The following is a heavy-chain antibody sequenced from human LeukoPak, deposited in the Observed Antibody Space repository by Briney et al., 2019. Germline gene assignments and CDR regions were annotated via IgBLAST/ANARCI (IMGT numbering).Heavy chain of an antibody. J-gene: IGHJ4*02. D-gene: IGHD5-24*01. Sequence: GGSLRLSCVASGFTFGKYWMSWVRQAPGKGLEWVANIKLDGSEKYYVDSVKGRFTISRDNAKNSLYLQMNSLRAEDTAVYYCARVKERWLQSFDYWGQGTLVTVSS. CDR2: IKLDGSEK. CDR3: ARVKERWLQSFDY. V-gene: IGHV3-7*01. CDR1: GFTFGKYW.